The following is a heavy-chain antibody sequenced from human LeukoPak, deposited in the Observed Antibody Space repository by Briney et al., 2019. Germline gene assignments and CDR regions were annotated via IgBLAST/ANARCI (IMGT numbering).Heavy chain of an antibody. CDR2: ISGSGGST. CDR3: TKRSGVYSDNSGFFDY. CDR1: GFTFSSYA. Sequence: GGSLRLSCAASGFTFSSYAMSWVRQAPGKGLEWVSTISGSGGSTYYADSVKGRFTISRDNSKNTLYLQMNSLRAEDTAVYYCTKRSGVYSDNSGFFDYWGQGSLVTVSS. V-gene: IGHV3-23*01. J-gene: IGHJ4*02. D-gene: IGHD1-26*01.